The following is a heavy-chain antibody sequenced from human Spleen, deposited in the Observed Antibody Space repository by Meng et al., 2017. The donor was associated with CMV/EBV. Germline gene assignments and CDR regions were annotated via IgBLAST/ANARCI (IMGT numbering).Heavy chain of an antibody. J-gene: IGHJ4*02. CDR3: ARSYDSSGSYYGGSDY. V-gene: IGHV3-30*02. Sequence: GESLKISCAASGFTFTSYGMHWVRQAPGKGQEWVAFIRYDGSHKYYADSVKGRFTVSRDNSRNTLYLLMNSLRAEDTAVYFCARSYDSSGSYYGGSDYWGQGALVTVSS. CDR2: IRYDGSHK. CDR1: GFTFTSYG. D-gene: IGHD3-22*01.